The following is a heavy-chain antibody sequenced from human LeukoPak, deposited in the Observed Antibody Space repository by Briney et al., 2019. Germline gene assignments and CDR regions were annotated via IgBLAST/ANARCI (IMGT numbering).Heavy chain of an antibody. V-gene: IGHV3-23*01. CDR1: GFTFSICA. CDR3: AKELRPNDY. Sequence: GGSLRLSCVVSGFTFSICAMSWVRQAPGKGLEWVSSISGSGGDTFYADSVRGRFIISRDDSKSTLYLQMNSLRAEDTAIYYCAKELRPNDYWGQGTLVTVSS. D-gene: IGHD3-16*01. CDR2: ISGSGGDT. J-gene: IGHJ4*02.